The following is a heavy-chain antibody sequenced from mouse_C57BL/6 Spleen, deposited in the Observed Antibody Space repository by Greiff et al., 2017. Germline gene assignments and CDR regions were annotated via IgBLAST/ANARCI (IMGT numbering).Heavy chain of an antibody. D-gene: IGHD1-1*01. CDR3: ARAITTVVPYYAMDY. Sequence: DVKLQESGPGLVKPSQSLSLTCSVTGYSITSGYYWNWIRQFPGNKLEWMGYISYDGSNNYNPSLKNRISITRDTSKNQFFLKLNSVTTEDTATYYCARAITTVVPYYAMDYWGQGTSVTVSS. CDR1: GYSITSGYY. CDR2: ISYDGSN. V-gene: IGHV3-6*01. J-gene: IGHJ4*01.